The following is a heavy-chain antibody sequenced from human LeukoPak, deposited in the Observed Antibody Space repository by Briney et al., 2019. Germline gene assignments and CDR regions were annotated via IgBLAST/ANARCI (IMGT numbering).Heavy chain of an antibody. CDR2: IYTSGST. D-gene: IGHD5-18*01. CDR1: GGSISSGSYY. CDR3: ARGGWLRYFDY. V-gene: IGHV4-61*02. J-gene: IGHJ4*02. Sequence: SETLSLTCTVSGGSISSGSYYWSWIRQPAGKGLEWIGRIYTSGSTNYSPSLKSRVTISVDTSKNQFSLKLSSVTAADTAVYYCARGGWLRYFDYWGQGTLVTVSS.